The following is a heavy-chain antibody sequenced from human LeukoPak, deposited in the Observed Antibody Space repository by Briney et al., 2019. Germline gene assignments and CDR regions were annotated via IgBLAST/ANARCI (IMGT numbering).Heavy chain of an antibody. CDR2: IYYSGST. V-gene: IGHV4-39*01. CDR3: AWHGGENYYGSGSPNWFDP. J-gene: IGHJ5*02. Sequence: PSETLSLTCTVSGGSISSSSYYWGWIRQPPGKGLEWIGSIYYSGSTYYNPSLKSRVTISVDTSKNQFSLKLSSVTAADTAVYYCAWHGGENYYGSGSPNWFDPWGQGTLVTVSS. CDR1: GGSISSSSYY. D-gene: IGHD3-10*01.